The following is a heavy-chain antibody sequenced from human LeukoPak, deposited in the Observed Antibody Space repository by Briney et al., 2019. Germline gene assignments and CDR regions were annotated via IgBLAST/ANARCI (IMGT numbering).Heavy chain of an antibody. D-gene: IGHD6-13*01. CDR1: GGSISSSSYY. J-gene: IGHJ4*02. CDR2: IYYSGST. Sequence: PSETLSLTYTVSGGSISSSSYYWGWIRQPPGKGLEWIGSIYYSGSTYYNPSLKSRVTISVDTSKNQFSLKLSSVTAADTAVYYCARRQQLASFDYWGQGTLVTVSS. CDR3: ARRQQLASFDY. V-gene: IGHV4-39*01.